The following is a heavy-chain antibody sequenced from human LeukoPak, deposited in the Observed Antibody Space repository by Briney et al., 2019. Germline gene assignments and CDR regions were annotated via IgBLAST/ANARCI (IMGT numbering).Heavy chain of an antibody. CDR3: ARGWPGYDFWSGYYTGFDY. Sequence: PSETLSLTCTVSGGSIRSSYYYWGWIRQPPGKGLEWIGSIYDSGSTYYNPSLKSRVTISVDTSKNQFSLKLSSVTVADTAVYYCARGWPGYDFWSGYYTGFDYWGQGTLVTVSS. CDR1: GGSIRSSYYY. D-gene: IGHD3-3*01. CDR2: IYDSGST. V-gene: IGHV4-39*01. J-gene: IGHJ4*02.